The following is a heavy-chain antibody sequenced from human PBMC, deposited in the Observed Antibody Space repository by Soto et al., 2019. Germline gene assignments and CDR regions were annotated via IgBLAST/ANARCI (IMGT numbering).Heavy chain of an antibody. CDR1: GYTFTGYY. V-gene: IGHV1-2*04. D-gene: IGHD6-13*01. J-gene: IGHJ3*02. CDR3: ARVGGRLVAPRALVREDAFDI. CDR2: INPNSGGT. Sequence: QVQLVQSGAEVKKPGASVKVSCKASGYTFTGYYMHWVRQAPGQGLEWMGWINPNSGGTNYAQKFQGWVTLTRDTSISTAYMERSRLRSDDTAVYYCARVGGRLVAPRALVREDAFDIWGQGTTVTVSS.